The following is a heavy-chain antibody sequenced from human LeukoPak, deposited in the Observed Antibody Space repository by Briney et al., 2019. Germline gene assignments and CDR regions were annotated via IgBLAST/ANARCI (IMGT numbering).Heavy chain of an antibody. D-gene: IGHD2-8*01. CDR3: ARNAEDYYYYGMDV. J-gene: IGHJ6*02. CDR1: GYTXTNYG. Sequence: ASVKVSCKASGYTXTNYGFTWVRLAPGQGLEWVGWISAYNGDTNYAQKLQDRVTMTTDTSTSTVYMELRSLRSDDTAVYYCARNAEDYYYYGMDVWGQGTTVTVSS. V-gene: IGHV1-18*01. CDR2: ISAYNGDT.